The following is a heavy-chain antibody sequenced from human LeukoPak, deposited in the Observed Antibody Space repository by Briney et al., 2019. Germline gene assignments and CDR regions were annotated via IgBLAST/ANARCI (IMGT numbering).Heavy chain of an antibody. CDR3: ARDHHRRLYDSQARDTFDF. CDR1: GYSISSGYY. V-gene: IGHV4-38-2*02. D-gene: IGHD3-22*01. CDR2: IYHSGST. Sequence: TSETLSLTCTVSGYSISSGYYWGWIRQPPGKGLEWIGSIYHSGSTYYNPSLKSRVTISVDTSKNQFSLKLSSVTAADTAVYYCARDHHRRLYDSQARDTFDFWGQGTMVTVSS. J-gene: IGHJ3*01.